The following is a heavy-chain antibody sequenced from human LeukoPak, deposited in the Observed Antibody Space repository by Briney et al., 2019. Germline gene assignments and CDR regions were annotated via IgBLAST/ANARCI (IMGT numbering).Heavy chain of an antibody. CDR2: LYNTGNT. CDR1: GFTVNSNY. Sequence: PGGSLRLSCAASGFTVNSNYLSWVRQAPGKGLEWVSTLYNTGNTYYANSVKGRFSISRDNSKNTLFLQMNSLRAEDTAVYYCARLTPAAGRLYFVDWGRGTLVTVSS. CDR3: ARLTPAAGRLYFVD. D-gene: IGHD6-13*01. V-gene: IGHV3-53*01. J-gene: IGHJ4*02.